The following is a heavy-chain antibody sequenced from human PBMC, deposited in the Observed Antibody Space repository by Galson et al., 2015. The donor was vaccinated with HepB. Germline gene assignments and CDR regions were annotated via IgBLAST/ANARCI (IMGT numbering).Heavy chain of an antibody. D-gene: IGHD1-26*01. CDR2: ISWNSGNI. CDR3: ARGAWELLHYFDF. J-gene: IGHJ4*02. CDR1: GFTFDDFA. Sequence: SLRLSCAASGFTFDDFAMHWVRQVPGKGLEWVSGISWNSGNIGYADSVKGRFTISRDNAKKSLYLHMHSLRVEDTALYYCARGAWELLHYFDFWGQGTLVTVSS. V-gene: IGHV3-9*01.